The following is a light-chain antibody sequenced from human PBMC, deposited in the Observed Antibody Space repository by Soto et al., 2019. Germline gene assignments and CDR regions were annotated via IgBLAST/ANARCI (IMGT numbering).Light chain of an antibody. CDR1: DIGGKS. V-gene: IGLV3-21*02. CDR2: DDT. Sequence: SYELTQPPSVSVAQGQTATITCGGNDIGGKSVHWYQQRPGQAPVVVVYDDTDRPSGIPERFSGSNFGGTATLTISRVEVGDEADYHCQVWDLTTSHPVFGPGTKLTVL. CDR3: QVWDLTTSHPV. J-gene: IGLJ1*01.